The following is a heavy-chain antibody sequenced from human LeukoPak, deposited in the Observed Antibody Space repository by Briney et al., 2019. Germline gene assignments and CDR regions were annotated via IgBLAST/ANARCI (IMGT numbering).Heavy chain of an antibody. CDR1: GFTFSNYA. Sequence: PGGSLRLSCAASGFTFSNYAMSSVRQAPGKGLEWVSCICGSGGNTFSADSVKGRLPISRDNSKNTLHLQMNSLRAEDTAVYYCANFVWSGLSRTFNYWGQGTLVTVSS. CDR3: ANFVWSGLSRTFNY. D-gene: IGHD3-3*01. J-gene: IGHJ4*02. CDR2: ICGSGGNT. V-gene: IGHV3-23*01.